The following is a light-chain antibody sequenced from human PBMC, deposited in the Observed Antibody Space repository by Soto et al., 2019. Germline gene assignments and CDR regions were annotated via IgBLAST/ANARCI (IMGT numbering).Light chain of an antibody. J-gene: IGKJ1*01. CDR1: QSVAKNY. Sequence: EIMLTQSPDTLSLSPGERATLSCRASQSVAKNYLAWYQQEPGQAPRLLIYGPSSRATGIPDRFSGSGSETDFTLTISRLEPEDFAVYYCHQYASYPQTFGQGTKVEIK. CDR3: HQYASYPQT. CDR2: GPS. V-gene: IGKV3-20*01.